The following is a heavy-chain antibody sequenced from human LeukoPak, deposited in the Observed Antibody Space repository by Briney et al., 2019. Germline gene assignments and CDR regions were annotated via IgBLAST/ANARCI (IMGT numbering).Heavy chain of an antibody. V-gene: IGHV3-48*01. D-gene: IGHD2-21*02. J-gene: IGHJ4*02. CDR2: IGTTSGAI. CDR1: GFTFNAFG. CDR3: ARFRTWGDKAFDY. Sequence: GGSLRLSCAASGFTFNAFGMNWVRQAPGKGLEWVSYIGTTSGAIYYADSVKGRFTISRDSAKNSLYLRMNSLRAEDTAVYYCARFRTWGDKAFDYWGQGTLVTVSS.